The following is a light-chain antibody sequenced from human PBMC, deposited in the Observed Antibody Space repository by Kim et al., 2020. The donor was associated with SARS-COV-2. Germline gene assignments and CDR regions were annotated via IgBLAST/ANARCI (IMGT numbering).Light chain of an antibody. CDR1: KLGDKY. Sequence: SYELTQPPSVSVSPGQTASILCSGDKLGDKYASWYQQKPGQSPVLVIYRNNKRPSGIPERFSGSNSANTATLTISETQAMDEADYYCQAWDSSTYVFGPGTKSPS. CDR3: QAWDSSTYV. J-gene: IGLJ1*01. V-gene: IGLV3-1*01. CDR2: RNN.